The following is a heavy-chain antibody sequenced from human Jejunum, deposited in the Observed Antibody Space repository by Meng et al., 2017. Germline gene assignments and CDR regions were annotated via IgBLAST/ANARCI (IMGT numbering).Heavy chain of an antibody. Sequence: QVQLQQSGPGLVKPSPTLSLTCAISGDSVSSNRALWHWVRQSPSRGLEWLGQTYYRSEWQNHYGVSVKSRITINADTSRNQFSLNLNSVTPEDTAVYYCTTWYGEYWGQGTLVTVSS. J-gene: IGHJ4*02. D-gene: IGHD3-10*01. CDR3: TTWYGEY. V-gene: IGHV6-1*01. CDR2: TYYRSEWQN. CDR1: GDSVSSNRAL.